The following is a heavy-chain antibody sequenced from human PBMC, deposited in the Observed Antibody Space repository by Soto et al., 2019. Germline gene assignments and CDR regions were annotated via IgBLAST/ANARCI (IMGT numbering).Heavy chain of an antibody. CDR2: IYYSGST. J-gene: IGHJ5*02. V-gene: IGHV4-59*01. CDR1: GVSITTYY. D-gene: IGHD3-10*01. CDR3: ERFREASWFDP. Sequence: SETLSLTCAVSGVSITTYYWSWIRQPPGKGLEWIGYIYYSGSTNYNPSLKSRVSISVDTYKNQFSLKPSSVTAADTAVYYCERFREASWFDPWGQGTLVTVSS.